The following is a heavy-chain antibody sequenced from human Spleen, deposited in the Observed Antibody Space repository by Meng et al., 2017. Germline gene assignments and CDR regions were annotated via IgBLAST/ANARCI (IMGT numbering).Heavy chain of an antibody. CDR3: ARARDHSRWRYIVDV. J-gene: IGHJ6*02. Sequence: SETLSLTCDVFGGSFSGYYWSWVRPPPGKGLEWIGEINLGGGTNYNPSLKSRVTISGETSKNQFSLKLKSVTAADTAIYYFARARDHSRWRYIVDVWGQGTTVTVSS. CDR1: GGSFSGYY. V-gene: IGHV4-34*01. D-gene: IGHD3-16*02. CDR2: INLGGGT.